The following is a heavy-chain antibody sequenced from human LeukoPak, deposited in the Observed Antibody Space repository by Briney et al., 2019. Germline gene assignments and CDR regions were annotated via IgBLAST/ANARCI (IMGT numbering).Heavy chain of an antibody. D-gene: IGHD3-22*01. J-gene: IGHJ1*01. V-gene: IGHV3-48*01. CDR1: GFTFSSYS. CDR3: ASSGNYRFHH. CDR2: VSNGYTI. Sequence: GGSLRLSCAASGFTFSSYSMNWVRHAPGKGLEWISFVSNGYTIHYADSVKGRFTISRDNAKNSVHLQMNSLRTEDTAVYYCASSGNYRFHHWGQGTLVTVSS.